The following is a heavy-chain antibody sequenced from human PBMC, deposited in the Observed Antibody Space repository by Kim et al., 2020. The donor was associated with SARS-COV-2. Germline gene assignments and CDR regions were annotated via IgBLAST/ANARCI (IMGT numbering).Heavy chain of an antibody. CDR1: GYTFTTYA. V-gene: IGHV7-4-1*02. CDR2: INTNSGNP. Sequence: ASVKVSCKASGYTFTTYAMCWLRQATGQGLECMGWINTNSGNPTYVQAFTGRFTISVDTSVSTAYLEISSLKVEDTAFYYCARDVYVSGGYPLKHWGQGTLVTVSS. J-gene: IGHJ4*02. D-gene: IGHD3-10*01. CDR3: ARDVYVSGGYPLKH.